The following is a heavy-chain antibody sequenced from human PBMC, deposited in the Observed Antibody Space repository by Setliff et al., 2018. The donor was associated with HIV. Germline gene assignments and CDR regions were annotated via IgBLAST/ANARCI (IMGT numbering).Heavy chain of an antibody. CDR1: GGSISSSSYY. V-gene: IGHV4-39*07. CDR3: ARQVGNKVLFDS. J-gene: IGHJ4*02. D-gene: IGHD7-27*01. CDR2: IYYSGST. Sequence: SETLSLTCTVSGGSISSSSYYWGWIRQPPGKGLEWIGSIYYSGSTYYNPSLKSRVTISVDTSKNQLSLKLSSVTAADTGVYYCARQVGNKVLFDSWGQGTLVTVSS.